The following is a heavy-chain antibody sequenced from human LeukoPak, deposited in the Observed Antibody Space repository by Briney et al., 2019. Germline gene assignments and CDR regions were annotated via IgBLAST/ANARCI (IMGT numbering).Heavy chain of an antibody. CDR1: GFTFSTYS. Sequence: GGSLRLSCAASGFTFSTYSMNWVRQAPGKGLEWVSSISSSSSYIYYADSVKGRFNISRDNAKNSLYLQMNSLRAEDTAVYYCAREGGGYGSPFDYWGQGTLVTVST. CDR2: ISSSSSYI. D-gene: IGHD3-16*01. CDR3: AREGGGYGSPFDY. J-gene: IGHJ4*02. V-gene: IGHV3-21*01.